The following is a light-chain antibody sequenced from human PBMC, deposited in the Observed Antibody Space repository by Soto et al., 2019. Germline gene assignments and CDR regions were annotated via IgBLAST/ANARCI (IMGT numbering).Light chain of an antibody. CDR1: QSISNY. CDR3: QQSYSTRLT. V-gene: IGKV1-39*01. J-gene: IGKJ3*01. CDR2: AAF. Sequence: DIQMTQSPSPLSASVGDRVTITCRASQSISNYLNWYQQKAGEAPKLLIYAAFTLHSGVPSRFSGSGSGTEFTLTISSLQPEDFATYYCQQSYSTRLTFGHGTKVDV.